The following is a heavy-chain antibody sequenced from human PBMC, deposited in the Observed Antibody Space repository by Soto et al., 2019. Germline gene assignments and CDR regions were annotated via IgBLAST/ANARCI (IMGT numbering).Heavy chain of an antibody. CDR3: ARGLKNYYGTDI. J-gene: IGHJ6*02. CDR2: INSDGSST. CDR1: GFTFTSYW. Sequence: HPGGSLGLSCASSGFTFTSYWMHWVRQAPGKGLVWVSRINSDGSSTSYADSVKGRFTISRDNAKNTLYLQMDSLRAEDTAVFYCARGLKNYYGTDIWGQGTTVTGSS. V-gene: IGHV3-74*01.